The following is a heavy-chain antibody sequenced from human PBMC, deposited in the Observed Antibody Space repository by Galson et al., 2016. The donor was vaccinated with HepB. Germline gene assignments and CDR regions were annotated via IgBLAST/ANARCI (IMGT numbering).Heavy chain of an antibody. J-gene: IGHJ6*02. V-gene: IGHV4-4*02. Sequence: SETLSLTCTVSGDSISSTNWWSWVRQSPGKGLEWIGEIYHSEYTNYNPSLESRVTMSVDKSKNQFYLSLTSVNAADTAVYYCARDFLRDIVVLPTSRTYYSDGMDVWGQGTTVTVSS. CDR3: ARDFLRDIVVLPTSRTYYSDGMDV. CDR2: IYHSEYT. D-gene: IGHD2-15*01. CDR1: GDSISSTNW.